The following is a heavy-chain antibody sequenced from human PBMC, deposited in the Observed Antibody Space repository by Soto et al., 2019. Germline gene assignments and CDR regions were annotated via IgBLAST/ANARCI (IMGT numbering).Heavy chain of an antibody. J-gene: IGHJ4*02. CDR3: ARDLPPPDY. V-gene: IGHV1-18*01. CDR2: ISAYNGNT. Sequence: QVQLVQSGAEVKKPGASVKVSCKASGYTFASYAISWMRQAPGQGLEWMGWISAYNGNTNYAQKLQGRVTMTTDTSPSTAYMELRSLRAEDTAAYYCARDLPPPDYWGQGTLVTVSS. CDR1: GYTFASYA.